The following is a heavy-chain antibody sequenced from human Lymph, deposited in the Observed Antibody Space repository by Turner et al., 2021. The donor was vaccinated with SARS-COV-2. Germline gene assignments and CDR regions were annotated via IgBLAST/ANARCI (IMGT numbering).Heavy chain of an antibody. Sequence: QVQLVQSGAEVKKPGASVKVACKAPGYTFTSYDSNWVRQATGQGLEWMGWMNPNSGNTGYAQKFQGRVTMTRNTSISTAYMELSSLGSEDTAVYYCARGRYSGGGMDVWGQGTTVTVSS. V-gene: IGHV1-8*02. D-gene: IGHD1-26*01. CDR3: ARGRYSGGGMDV. CDR2: MNPNSGNT. J-gene: IGHJ6*02. CDR1: GYTFTSYD.